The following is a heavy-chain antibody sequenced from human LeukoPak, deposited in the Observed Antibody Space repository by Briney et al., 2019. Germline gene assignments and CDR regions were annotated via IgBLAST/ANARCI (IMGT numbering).Heavy chain of an antibody. CDR1: GGSISSGGYY. D-gene: IGHD4-17*01. CDR2: IYYSGTT. V-gene: IGHV4-31*03. J-gene: IGHJ4*02. CDR3: ATYGDYAFDY. Sequence: SETLSLTCTVSGGSISSGGYYWSWIRQHPGKGLEWIGYIYYSGTTYYNPSLKSRVTISVDTSMNQFSLKLSSVTAADTAVYYCATYGDYAFDYWGQGTLVTVSS.